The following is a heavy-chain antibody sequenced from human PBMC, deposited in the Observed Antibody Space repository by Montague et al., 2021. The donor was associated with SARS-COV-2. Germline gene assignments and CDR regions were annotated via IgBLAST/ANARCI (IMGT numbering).Heavy chain of an antibody. CDR3: ARDLGHRYVAGWFDP. CDR2: IYYSGST. Sequence: TLSLTCTVSSGSISSGGSISSGGNYWSWIRQHPGKGVEWIGFIYYSGSTPYNPSLKSRVTISVDTSKNQFALKLSFVTAAETAVYYCARDLGHRYVAGWFDPWGQGTLVTVSS. V-gene: IGHV4-31*03. D-gene: IGHD5-18*01. J-gene: IGHJ5*02. CDR1: SGSISSGGSISSGGNY.